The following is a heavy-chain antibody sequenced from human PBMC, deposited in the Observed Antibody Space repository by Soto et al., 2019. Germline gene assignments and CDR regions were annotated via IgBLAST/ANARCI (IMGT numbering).Heavy chain of an antibody. Sequence: QVQLVQSGAEVRKPGSSVRVSCKASGGSFNRHTISWVRQDPGQGLEWMGGIITIFGTANHAQKFQGRVTIIRDEYTGTVYKELSRLRSDETAIYYCARGWGYDSTDYYYAYWGQGTLVIVSS. CDR1: GGSFNRHT. V-gene: IGHV1-69*01. CDR3: ARGWGYDSTDYYYAY. J-gene: IGHJ4*02. D-gene: IGHD3-22*01. CDR2: IITIFGTA.